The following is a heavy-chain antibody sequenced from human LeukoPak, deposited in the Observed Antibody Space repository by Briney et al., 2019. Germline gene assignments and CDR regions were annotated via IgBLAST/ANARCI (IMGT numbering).Heavy chain of an antibody. J-gene: IGHJ6*03. CDR3: ARVAVTTAVYYYYYMDV. V-gene: IGHV3-30*02. Sequence: GGSLRLSCAASGFTFSSYGMHWVRQAPGKGLEWVAFIRYDGSNKYYADSVEGRFTISRDNSKNSLYLQMNSLRAEDTAVYYCARVAVTTAVYYYYYMDVWGKGTTVTISS. CDR1: GFTFSSYG. CDR2: IRYDGSNK. D-gene: IGHD4-23*01.